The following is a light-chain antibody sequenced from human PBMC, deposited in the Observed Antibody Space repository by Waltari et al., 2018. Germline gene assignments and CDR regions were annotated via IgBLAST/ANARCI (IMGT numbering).Light chain of an antibody. CDR1: QAISSW. CDR3: QQYNSYSLYT. V-gene: IGKV1-12*01. Sequence: DIQMTQSPSSVSASVGDRVTITCRASQAISSWLDWYQQKPGKAPKLLIYAASSLQSGVPSRFSGSGFGTDFTLTISSLQPEDFATYFCQQYNSYSLYTFGQGTKLEIK. J-gene: IGKJ2*01. CDR2: AAS.